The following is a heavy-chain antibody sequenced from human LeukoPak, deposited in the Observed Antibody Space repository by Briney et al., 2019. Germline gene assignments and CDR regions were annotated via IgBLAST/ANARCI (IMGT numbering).Heavy chain of an antibody. CDR3: ARGGDYYDSSGYYDDAFDI. V-gene: IGHV1-2*02. CDR1: RYTFTGYY. CDR2: INPKSGGT. J-gene: IGHJ3*02. D-gene: IGHD3-22*01. Sequence: GASVKVSCKASRYTFTGYYMHWVRQAPGQGLEWMGWINPKSGGTNYAQKFQGRVTMTRDTSINTAYMELSRLRSGDTAVYYCARGGDYYDSSGYYDDAFDIWGQGTMVTVSS.